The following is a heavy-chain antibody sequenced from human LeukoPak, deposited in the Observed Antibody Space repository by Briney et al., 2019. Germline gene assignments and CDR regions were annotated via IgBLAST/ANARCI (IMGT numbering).Heavy chain of an antibody. V-gene: IGHV4-59*08. D-gene: IGHD2-8*02. CDR2: ISDIGSI. J-gene: IGHJ4*02. CDR3: AGHHPRNTVDF. CDR1: GGSISSYY. Sequence: TSETLSLTCTVSGGSISSYYWSWIRQPPGKGLEWIAYISDIGSINYNPSLKSRVTISLDTSKNQFSLKLSSVTAADTAVYYCAGHHPRNTVDFWGQGTLVTVSS.